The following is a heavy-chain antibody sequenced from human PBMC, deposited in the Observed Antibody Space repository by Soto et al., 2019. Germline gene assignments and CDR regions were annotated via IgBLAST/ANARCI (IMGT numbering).Heavy chain of an antibody. J-gene: IGHJ4*02. Sequence: PGGSLRLCCAASGFTSSSYWMHWVRQAPGKGLVWVSSISDDGDSTYYADSVKGRFTISRDNSKNTLYLQMNSLRAEDTAIYYCAKVSRCWYVGFFDLWGQGALVTVSS. V-gene: IGHV3-23*01. CDR1: GFTSSSYW. D-gene: IGHD6-13*01. CDR3: AKVSRCWYVGFFDL. CDR2: ISDDGDST.